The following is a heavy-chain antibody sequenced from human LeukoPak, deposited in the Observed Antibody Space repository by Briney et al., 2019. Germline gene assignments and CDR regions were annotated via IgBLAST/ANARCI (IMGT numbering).Heavy chain of an antibody. CDR2: ITGGGGTT. CDR3: AKDPPILRWSFDY. V-gene: IGHV3-23*01. D-gene: IGHD4-23*01. CDR1: GFTISTYA. Sequence: GGSLRLSCAASGFTISTYAMSWVRRTPGKGLEWVSAITGGGGTTYDADSVKGRFTISRDNSKNTLYLQMNSLRAEDTAVYYCAKDPPILRWSFDYWGQGTLVTVSS. J-gene: IGHJ4*02.